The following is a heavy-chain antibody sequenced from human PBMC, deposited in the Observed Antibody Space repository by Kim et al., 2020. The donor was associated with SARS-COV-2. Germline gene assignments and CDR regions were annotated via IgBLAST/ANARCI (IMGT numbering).Heavy chain of an antibody. J-gene: IGHJ5*02. CDR3: ARDLFLRHHEAQWSFDP. V-gene: IGHV1-69*13. CDR2: IIPIFGTA. Sequence: SVKVSCKASGGTFSSYAISWVRQAPGQGLEWMGGIIPIFGTANYAQKFQGRVTITADESTSTAYMELSSLRSEDTAVYYCARDLFLRHHEAQWSFDPWGQGTLVTVSS. CDR1: GGTFSSYA. D-gene: IGHD6-19*01.